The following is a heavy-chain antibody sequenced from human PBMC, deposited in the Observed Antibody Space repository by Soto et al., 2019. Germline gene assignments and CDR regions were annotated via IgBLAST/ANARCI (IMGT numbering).Heavy chain of an antibody. D-gene: IGHD3-22*01. J-gene: IGHJ4*02. CDR3: ARHKYPSSGPSAY. Sequence: PSETLSLTCTVSGGSISSGDYYWSWIRQPPGKGLEWIGYIYYSGSTYYNPPLKSRVTISVDTYKNQFSLKLSSVTAADTAVYYCARHKYPSSGPSAYWGQGTLVTVSS. CDR2: IYYSGST. CDR1: GGSISSGDYY. V-gene: IGHV4-30-4*01.